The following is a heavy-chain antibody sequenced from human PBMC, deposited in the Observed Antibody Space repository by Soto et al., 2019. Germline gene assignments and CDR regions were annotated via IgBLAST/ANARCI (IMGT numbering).Heavy chain of an antibody. CDR1: GGTFSSYT. Sequence: GASVKVSCKASGGTFSSYTISWVRQAPGQGLEWMGRISAINGITNYAQKLQGRVTMTTDTSTSTAYMELRSLRSDDTAVYYCAREYYGSGSPSGPWGQGTLVTVSS. CDR2: ISAINGIT. CDR3: AREYYGSGSPSGP. J-gene: IGHJ5*02. V-gene: IGHV1-18*01. D-gene: IGHD3-10*01.